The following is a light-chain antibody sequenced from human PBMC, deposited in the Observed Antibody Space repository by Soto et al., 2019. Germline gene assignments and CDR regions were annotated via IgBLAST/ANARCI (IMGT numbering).Light chain of an antibody. CDR1: SSNMGSNT. CDR2: NDN. Sequence: QAVLTQPPSASGTPGQGVAISCSGSSSNMGSNTVNWYQHLPGTAPKLLIYNDNQRPSGVPDRFFDSKSGTSASLAITGLQSEDEADYYCAAWDGSLNHILFGGGTKLTVL. V-gene: IGLV1-44*01. J-gene: IGLJ2*01. CDR3: AAWDGSLNHIL.